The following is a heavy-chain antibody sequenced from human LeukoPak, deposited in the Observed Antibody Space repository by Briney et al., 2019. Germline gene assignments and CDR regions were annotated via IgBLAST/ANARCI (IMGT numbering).Heavy chain of an antibody. CDR1: GFTFKNYW. CDR3: ARDNSGFDS. CDR2: IRHDGSAR. V-gene: IGHV3-7*01. J-gene: IGHJ4*02. D-gene: IGHD6-19*01. Sequence: GGSLRLSCAGSGFTFKNYWMAWARQAPGKGLEWVANIRHDGSARYYGDSVKGRFTISRDDAKNSLFLQMNSLRVDDTALYYCARDNSGFDSWGQGTLVTVSS.